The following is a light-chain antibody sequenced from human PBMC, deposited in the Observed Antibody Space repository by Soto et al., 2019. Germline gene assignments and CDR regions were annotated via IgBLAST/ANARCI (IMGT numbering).Light chain of an antibody. V-gene: IGKV3-15*01. CDR3: QQYNNWPIFT. J-gene: IGKJ3*01. CDR2: GAS. CDR1: QSVSSN. Sequence: EIVMTQSPATLSVSPGERATLSCRASQSVSSNLAWYQQKPGQAPRLLIYGASTRATGIPARLSGSGSGTEFTLTISRLQSEEFAFYYCQQYNNWPIFTFGPGTKVDIK.